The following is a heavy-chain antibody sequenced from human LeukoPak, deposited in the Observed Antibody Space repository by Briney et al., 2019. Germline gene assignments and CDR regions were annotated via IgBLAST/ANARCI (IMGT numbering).Heavy chain of an antibody. CDR3: AREGAAEIFGVVTIKSFDY. CDR2: ISGSGGST. D-gene: IGHD3-3*01. CDR1: GFTFSSYA. J-gene: IGHJ4*02. V-gene: IGHV3-23*01. Sequence: GGSLRLSCAASGFTFSSYAMSWVRQAPGKGLEWVSAISGSGGSTYYADSVKGRFTISRDNSKNTLYLQMNSLRAEDTAVYYCAREGAAEIFGVVTIKSFDYWGQGTLVTVSS.